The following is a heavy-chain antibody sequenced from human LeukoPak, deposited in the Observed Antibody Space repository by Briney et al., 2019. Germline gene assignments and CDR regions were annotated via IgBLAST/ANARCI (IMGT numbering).Heavy chain of an antibody. V-gene: IGHV1-18*01. CDR1: GYTFTSYG. CDR3: ARDRVGGWASGGFWFDP. J-gene: IGHJ5*02. Sequence: ASVKVSCKASGYTFTSYGISWVRQAPGQGLEWMGWTSAYNGNTNYAQKLQGRVTMTTDTSTSTAYMELRSLRSDDTAVYYCARDRVGGWASGGFWFDPWGQGTLVTVSS. D-gene: IGHD6-19*01. CDR2: TSAYNGNT.